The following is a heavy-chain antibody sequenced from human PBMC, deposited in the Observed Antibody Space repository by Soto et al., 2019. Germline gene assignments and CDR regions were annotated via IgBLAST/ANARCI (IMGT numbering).Heavy chain of an antibody. V-gene: IGHV1-18*01. CDR2: ISAYNGNT. D-gene: IGHD3-9*01. CDR3: ARDLGRYFDWLYGDYGMDV. J-gene: IGHJ6*02. Sequence: QVQLVQSGAEVKKPGASVKVSCKASGYTFTSYGISWVRQAPGQGLEWMGWISAYNGNTNYAQKLQGRVTMTTDTSTSTAYMELRSLRSDDTAVYYCARDLGRYFDWLYGDYGMDVWGQGTTVTVSS. CDR1: GYTFTSYG.